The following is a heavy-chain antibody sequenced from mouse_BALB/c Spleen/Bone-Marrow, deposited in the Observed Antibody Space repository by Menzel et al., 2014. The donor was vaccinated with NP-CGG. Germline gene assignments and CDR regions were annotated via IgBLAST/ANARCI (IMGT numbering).Heavy chain of an antibody. J-gene: IGHJ2*01. CDR2: IYPGDGDT. CDR3: ARVGFSFDY. Sequence: VQVVESGAELVRPGSSVKISCKASGYAFSTYWMNWVKQRPGQGLEWTGQIYPGDGDTNYNGKFKGKATLTADRSSSTASMQLSSLTSEDSAVYFCARVGFSFDYWGQGTTLTVSS. CDR1: GYAFSTYW. V-gene: IGHV1-80*01. D-gene: IGHD3-1*01.